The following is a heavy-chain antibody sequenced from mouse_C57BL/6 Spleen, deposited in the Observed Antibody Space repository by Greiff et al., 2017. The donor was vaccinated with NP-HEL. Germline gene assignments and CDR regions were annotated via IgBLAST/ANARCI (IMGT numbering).Heavy chain of an antibody. Sequence: EVKLMESGGGLVKPGGSLKLSCAASGFTFSDYGMHWVRQAPEKGLEWVAYISSGSSTIYYADTVKGRFTISRDNAKNTLFLQMTSLRSEDTAMYYCARRLQYFDVWGTGTTVTVSS. D-gene: IGHD1-2*01. V-gene: IGHV5-17*01. J-gene: IGHJ1*03. CDR3: ARRLQYFDV. CDR2: ISSGSSTI. CDR1: GFTFSDYG.